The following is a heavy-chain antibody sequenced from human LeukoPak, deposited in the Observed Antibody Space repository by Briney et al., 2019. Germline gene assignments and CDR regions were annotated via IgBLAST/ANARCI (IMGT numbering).Heavy chain of an antibody. V-gene: IGHV3-23*01. J-gene: IGHJ4*02. Sequence: IGGSTYYADSLKGRFTISRYNSKNTLYLQMNSLRAEDTAVYYCAKGGSNYYGSGSYHLFDYWGQGTLVTVSS. CDR3: AKGGSNYYGSGSYHLFDY. D-gene: IGHD3-10*01. CDR2: IGGST.